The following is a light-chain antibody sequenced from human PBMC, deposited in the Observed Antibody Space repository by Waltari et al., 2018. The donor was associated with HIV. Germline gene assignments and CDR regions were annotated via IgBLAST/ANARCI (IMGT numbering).Light chain of an antibody. V-gene: IGLV2-14*01. CDR2: GVS. Sequence: PLTHPASVSGSPGQPLPISCSGTVPDIHIYKFFSWYRQYPGLPPPLVLYGVSSRPSGVSLRFAGSKSGDTASLTISGLEAEDEADYYCSSYTPSHSLVFGGGTKLTVL. CDR1: VPDIHIYKF. CDR3: SSYTPSHSLV. J-gene: IGLJ3*02.